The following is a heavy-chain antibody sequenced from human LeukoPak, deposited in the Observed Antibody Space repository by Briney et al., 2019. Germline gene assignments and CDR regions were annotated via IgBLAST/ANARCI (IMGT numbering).Heavy chain of an antibody. Sequence: SETLSLTCTVSGGSISGSSYYWGWIRQPPGKGLEWIGSIYYTGSSSYNPSLKIRVTISVDTSKNQFSLRLTSVIAADTAVYYCARMSRPDYWGQGTLVTVSS. CDR3: ARMSRPDY. J-gene: IGHJ4*02. D-gene: IGHD6-6*01. CDR1: GGSISGSSYY. V-gene: IGHV4-39*01. CDR2: IYYTGSS.